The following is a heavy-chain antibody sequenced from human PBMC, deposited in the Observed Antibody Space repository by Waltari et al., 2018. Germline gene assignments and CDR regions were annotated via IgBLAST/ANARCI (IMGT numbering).Heavy chain of an antibody. V-gene: IGHV3-7*01. D-gene: IGHD3-3*01. J-gene: IGHJ4*02. CDR3: ARDFYDVTSGFYTPGLFDY. CDR1: GYTFSKYW. CDR2: VKQDGSYK. Sequence: EVQLVDSGGGLVQPGGSLRLTCAASGYTFSKYWMSWVSQAPGKGLEWLSTVKQDGSYKDYVYSVKGRFTISRDNGDNSLYLQMNSLRAKDTAVYYCARDFYDVTSGFYTPGLFDYWGQGSLVTVSS.